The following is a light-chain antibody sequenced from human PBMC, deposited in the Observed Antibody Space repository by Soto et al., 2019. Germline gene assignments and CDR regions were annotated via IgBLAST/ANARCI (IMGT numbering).Light chain of an antibody. CDR1: QTVSSY. V-gene: IGKV3-11*01. CDR2: DAS. Sequence: EIVLTQSPATLSLSPGERATLSCRASQTVSSYLAWYQQKPGQAPRLLIYDASNRATGIPARFSGSGSGTDFTLTISSLEPEDFAVYYCQQRXNWPLTFGPGTKVDIK. CDR3: QQRXNWPLT. J-gene: IGKJ3*01.